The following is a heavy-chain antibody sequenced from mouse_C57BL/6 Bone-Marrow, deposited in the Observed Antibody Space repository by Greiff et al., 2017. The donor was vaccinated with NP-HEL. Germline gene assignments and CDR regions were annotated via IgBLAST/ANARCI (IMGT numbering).Heavy chain of an antibody. CDR3: ARDYYGSSYVSAY. CDR1: GFTFSSYA. Sequence: DVQLQESGGGLVKPGGSLKLSCAASGFTFSSYAMSWVRQTPEKRLEWVATISDGGSYTYYPDNVKGRFTISRDNAKNNLYLQMSHLKSEDTAMYYCARDYYGSSYVSAYWGQGTLVTVSA. CDR2: ISDGGSYT. D-gene: IGHD1-1*01. V-gene: IGHV5-4*01. J-gene: IGHJ3*01.